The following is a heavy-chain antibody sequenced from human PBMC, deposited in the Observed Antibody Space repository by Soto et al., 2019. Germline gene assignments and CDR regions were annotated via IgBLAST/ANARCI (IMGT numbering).Heavy chain of an antibody. J-gene: IGHJ4*02. V-gene: IGHV4-31*03. D-gene: IGHD5-12*01. CDR2: IYYSVTT. CDR1: GASITSGGYY. Sequence: QVQLQESGPGLVKPSQTLSLTCTVSGASITSGGYYWSWLRQHPGKGLEWIGYIYYSVTTYYNQSLKSRVIISVDTSKNQFSLNMSSVTAADTAVYYGARAENERAGIYRPPDYWGQGTLVTVSS. CDR3: ARAENERAGIYRPPDY.